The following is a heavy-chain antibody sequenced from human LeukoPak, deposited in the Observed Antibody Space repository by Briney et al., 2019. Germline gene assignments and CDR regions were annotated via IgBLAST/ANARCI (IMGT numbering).Heavy chain of an antibody. J-gene: IGHJ4*02. CDR2: IKQDGSEK. CDR3: VGGSGY. Sequence: GGSLRLSCVASGFTFSSYWMNWVRQAPGKGLEWVANIKQDGSEKYYVDSVKGRFTISRDNAKNSLYLQMNILRAEDTAIYYCVGGSGYWGQGTLVTVSS. CDR1: GFTFSSYW. D-gene: IGHD5-12*01. V-gene: IGHV3-7*01.